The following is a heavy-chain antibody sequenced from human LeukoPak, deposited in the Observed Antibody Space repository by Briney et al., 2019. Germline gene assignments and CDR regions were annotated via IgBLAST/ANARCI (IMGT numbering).Heavy chain of an antibody. CDR2: IYSGGST. D-gene: IGHD6-19*01. CDR1: GFTLTSNY. V-gene: IGHV3-66*01. Sequence: RGSLRLSCAPSGFTLTSNYISWVRQAQGGGLEWDSVIYSGGSTYDADSVKGRFNISRDNSKNTLYLKMNSLRAEDTAVYYCVRDREEEQGPGSFEYWGQGTLVTVSS. J-gene: IGHJ4*02. CDR3: VRDREEEQGPGSFEY.